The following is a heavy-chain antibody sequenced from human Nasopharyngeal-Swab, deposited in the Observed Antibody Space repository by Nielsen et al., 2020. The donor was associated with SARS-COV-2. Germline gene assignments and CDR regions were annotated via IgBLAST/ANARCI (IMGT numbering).Heavy chain of an antibody. CDR3: AGYDFWSGPPAYYFDY. J-gene: IGHJ4*02. CDR1: GYSISSGYY. CDR2: IYHSGST. Sequence: SQTLSLTCAVSGYSISSGYYWGWIRQPPGMGLEWIGSIYHSGSTYYNPSLKSRVTISVDTSKNQFSLKLSSVTAADTAVYYCAGYDFWSGPPAYYFDYWGQGTLVTVSS. D-gene: IGHD3-3*01. V-gene: IGHV4-38-2*01.